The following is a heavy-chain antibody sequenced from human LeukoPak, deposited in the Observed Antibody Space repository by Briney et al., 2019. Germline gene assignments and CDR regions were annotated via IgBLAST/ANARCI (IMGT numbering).Heavy chain of an antibody. J-gene: IGHJ4*02. V-gene: IGHV1-2*02. CDR1: GYTFTGYY. CDR3: ARRSLRTYYYDSSGYHREYYFDY. Sequence: ASVKVSCKASGYTFTGYYMHWVRQAPGQGLEWMGWINPNSGGTNYAQKFQGRVTMTRDTSISTAYMELSRLRSDDTAVYYCARRSLRTYYYDSSGYHREYYFDYWGQGTLVTVSS. CDR2: INPNSGGT. D-gene: IGHD3-22*01.